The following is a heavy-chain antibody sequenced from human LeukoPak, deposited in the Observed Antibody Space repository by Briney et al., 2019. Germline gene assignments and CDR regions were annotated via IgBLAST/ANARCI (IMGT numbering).Heavy chain of an antibody. Sequence: GGSLRLSCAASGFTFSSYWMSWVRQAPGKGLEWVANIKQDGSEKYYVDSVKGRFTISRDNVKNPLYLQMNSLRAEDTAVYYCAKQHSSDWNGLAEYFQHWGQGTLVTVSS. V-gene: IGHV3-7*03. D-gene: IGHD6-19*01. J-gene: IGHJ1*01. CDR2: IKQDGSEK. CDR3: AKQHSSDWNGLAEYFQH. CDR1: GFTFSSYW.